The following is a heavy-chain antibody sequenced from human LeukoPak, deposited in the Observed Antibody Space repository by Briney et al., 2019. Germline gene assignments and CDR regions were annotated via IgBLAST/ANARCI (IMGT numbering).Heavy chain of an antibody. CDR2: IYYGGST. D-gene: IGHD3-22*01. CDR1: GGSISSGGYY. Sequence: SQTLSLTCTVSGGSISSGGYYWSWIRQPPGEGLEWIGRIYYGGSTYYNPSLKSRVTISVGTSKNQFSLKLSSVTAADTAVYYCARRNYYDSSAYYIFDYWGQGTLVTVSS. J-gene: IGHJ4*02. V-gene: IGHV4-39*01. CDR3: ARRNYYDSSAYYIFDY.